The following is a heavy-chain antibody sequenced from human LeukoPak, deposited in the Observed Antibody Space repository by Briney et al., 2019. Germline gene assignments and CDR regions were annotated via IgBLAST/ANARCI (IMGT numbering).Heavy chain of an antibody. Sequence: GRSLRLSCAASGFTFDDYAMHWVRQAPGKGLEWVSGISWNSGSIGYADSVKGRSTISRDNSKNTLYLQMNSLRAEDTAVYYCAKDPYSHTVTLVFDYWGQGTLVTVSS. CDR3: AKDPYSHTVTLVFDY. D-gene: IGHD4-17*01. CDR1: GFTFDDYA. J-gene: IGHJ4*02. CDR2: ISWNSGSI. V-gene: IGHV3-9*01.